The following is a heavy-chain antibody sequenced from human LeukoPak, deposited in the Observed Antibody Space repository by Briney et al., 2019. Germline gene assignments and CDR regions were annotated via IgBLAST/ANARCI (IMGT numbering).Heavy chain of an antibody. CDR3: ARVQLVYYGSVVPYYFDY. V-gene: IGHV4-59*01. CDR2: IYYSGST. D-gene: IGHD3-10*01. CDR1: GGSISSYY. Sequence: SETLSLTCTVSGGSISSYYWSWIRQPPGKGLEWIGYIYYSGSTNYNPSLKSRVTISVDTSKNQFSLKLSSVTAADTAVYYCARVQLVYYGSVVPYYFDYWGQGTLVTVSS. J-gene: IGHJ4*02.